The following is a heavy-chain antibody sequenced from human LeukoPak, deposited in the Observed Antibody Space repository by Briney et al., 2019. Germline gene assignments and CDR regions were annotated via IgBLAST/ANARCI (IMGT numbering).Heavy chain of an antibody. V-gene: IGHV1-8*03. J-gene: IGHJ5*02. D-gene: IGHD3-22*01. CDR1: GYTFTSYD. Sequence: ASVKVSCKASGYTFTSYDINWVRQATGQGLEWMGWMNPNSGNTGYAQKFQGRVTITRNTSISTAYMELSSLRSEDTAVYYCASNYDSSGYYYRTWGQGTLVTVSS. CDR2: MNPNSGNT. CDR3: ASNYDSSGYYYRT.